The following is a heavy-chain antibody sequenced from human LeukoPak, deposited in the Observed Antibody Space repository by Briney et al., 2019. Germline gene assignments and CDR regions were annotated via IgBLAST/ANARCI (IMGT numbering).Heavy chain of an antibody. CDR1: GGSISSSSYY. V-gene: IGHV4-39*07. Sequence: PSETLSLTCTVSGGSISSSSYYWGWIRQPPGKGLEWIGSIYYSGSTYYNPSLKSRVTISVDTSKNQFSLKLSSVTAADTAVYYCARGAGTYYYDSSGPNYYMDVWGKGTTVTVSS. J-gene: IGHJ6*03. CDR3: ARGAGTYYYDSSGPNYYMDV. CDR2: IYYSGST. D-gene: IGHD3-22*01.